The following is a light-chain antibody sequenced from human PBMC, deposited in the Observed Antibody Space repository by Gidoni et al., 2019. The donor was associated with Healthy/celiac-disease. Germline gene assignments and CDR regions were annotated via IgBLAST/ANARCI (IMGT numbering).Light chain of an antibody. CDR3: KQSYSTLALT. CDR2: AAF. J-gene: IGKJ4*01. CDR1: QSISSY. Sequence: DIQMTQSPSSLSASVGDRVTITCRASQSISSYLNWYQQKPGKAPKLLIYAAFSLQSGVPSRFSGSGSGTDFTLTISSLQPEDFATYYCKQSYSTLALTFGGGTKVEIK. V-gene: IGKV1-39*01.